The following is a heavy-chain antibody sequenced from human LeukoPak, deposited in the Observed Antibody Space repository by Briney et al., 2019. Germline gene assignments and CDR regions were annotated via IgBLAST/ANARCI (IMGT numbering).Heavy chain of an antibody. V-gene: IGHV4-39*01. D-gene: IGHD6-13*01. Sequence: SETLSLTCTVSGGSISSSSYYWGWIRQPPGKGLEWIGSIYYSGSTYYNPSLKSRGTISVDTSKNQFSLKLSSVTAADTAVYYCARLRYSSSWYYFDYWGQGTLVTVSS. J-gene: IGHJ4*02. CDR1: GGSISSSSYY. CDR3: ARLRYSSSWYYFDY. CDR2: IYYSGST.